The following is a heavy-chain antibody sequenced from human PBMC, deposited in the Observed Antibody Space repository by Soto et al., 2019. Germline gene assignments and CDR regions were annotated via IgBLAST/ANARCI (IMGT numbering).Heavy chain of an antibody. Sequence: ASVKVSCKASGYTFSTYGMHWVRQAPGQSLEWMGWLNGGTGQTRYSQRFQDRVIITRDTSARTGYMELSSLRSEDTAVYYCARGKVMEENYFYYGLDIWGQGTTVTVSS. CDR2: LNGGTGQT. J-gene: IGHJ6*02. D-gene: IGHD1-1*01. CDR3: ARGKVMEENYFYYGLDI. CDR1: GYTFSTYG. V-gene: IGHV1-3*01.